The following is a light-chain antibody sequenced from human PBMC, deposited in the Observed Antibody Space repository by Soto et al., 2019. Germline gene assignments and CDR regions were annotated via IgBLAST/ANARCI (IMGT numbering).Light chain of an antibody. Sequence: QSVLTQPPSASGTPGQRVTISCSGSSSNIGTNAVNWYQQLPGSAPQLLIYSNNLRPSGVPDRFSGSKSGTSASLAISGLHSEDEADYYCATWDDSLNGVFGGGTKVTVL. J-gene: IGLJ2*01. V-gene: IGLV1-44*01. CDR1: SSNIGTNA. CDR3: ATWDDSLNGV. CDR2: SNN.